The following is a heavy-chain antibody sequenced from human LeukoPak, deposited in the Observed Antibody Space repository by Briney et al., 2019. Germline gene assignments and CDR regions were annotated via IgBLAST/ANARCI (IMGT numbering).Heavy chain of an antibody. Sequence: SETLSLTCTVSGGSISSGGYYWSWIRQHPGKGLEWIGYIYYSGSTYYNPSLKSRVTISVDTSKNQFSLKLSSVTAADTAVYYCARSVAEDLPSFGYWGQGTLVTVSS. V-gene: IGHV4-31*03. D-gene: IGHD2-15*01. CDR2: IYYSGST. J-gene: IGHJ4*02. CDR3: ARSVAEDLPSFGY. CDR1: GGSISSGGYY.